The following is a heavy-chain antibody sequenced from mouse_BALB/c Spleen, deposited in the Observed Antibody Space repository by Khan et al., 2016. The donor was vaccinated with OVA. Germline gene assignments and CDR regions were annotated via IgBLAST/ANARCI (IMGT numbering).Heavy chain of an antibody. J-gene: IGHJ3*01. D-gene: IGHD3-3*01. CDR2: IDPFNGGT. Sequence: VQLKQSGPELMKPGASVNISCKASGYSFTSYYIHWVKQSHGKSLEWIGYIDPFNGGTDYNQKFKGKATLPVDNSSNTAYMHLSSLTSEDSAVYYCARGTFDYGGQGTLVTVSA. CDR1: GYSFTSYY. CDR3: ARGTFDY. V-gene: IGHV1S135*01.